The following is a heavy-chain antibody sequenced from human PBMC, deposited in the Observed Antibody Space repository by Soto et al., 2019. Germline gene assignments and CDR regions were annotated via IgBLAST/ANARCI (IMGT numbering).Heavy chain of an antibody. CDR1: GGSISSSSNY. V-gene: IGHV4-39*01. CDR3: ARLNGYFEY. Sequence: PSETLSLTRTFSGGSISSSSNYWGWIRQPPGKGLEWIGSIYYSGSTYYNPSLKSRVTVSVDTSKNQFSLKLSSVTAADTAVYYCARLNGYFEYWGQGTLVTVS. D-gene: IGHD2-8*01. CDR2: IYYSGST. J-gene: IGHJ4*02.